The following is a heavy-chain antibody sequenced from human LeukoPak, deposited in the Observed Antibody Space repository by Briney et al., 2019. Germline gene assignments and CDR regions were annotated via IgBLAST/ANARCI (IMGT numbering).Heavy chain of an antibody. J-gene: IGHJ3*02. D-gene: IGHD1-1*01. CDR2: IKDSGRT. V-gene: IGHV4-4*02. Sequence: PSGTLSLTCAVSGGSISSSNWWSWVRQPPGKGLEWIGEIKDSGRTNYNTSLTGRVTISIDTSKSQFSLKLTSVTAADTAVYYCAKDSMYIRAFDIWGQGTMVTVSS. CDR1: GGSISSSNW. CDR3: AKDSMYIRAFDI.